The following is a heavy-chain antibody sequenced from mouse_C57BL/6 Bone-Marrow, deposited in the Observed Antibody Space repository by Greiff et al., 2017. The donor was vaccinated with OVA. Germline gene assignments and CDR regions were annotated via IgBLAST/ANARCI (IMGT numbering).Heavy chain of an antibody. Sequence: VQVVESGPGLVQPSQSLSITCTVSGFSLTSYGVHWVRQSPGKGLEWLGVIWRGGSTDYNAAFMSRLSITKDNSKSQVFFKMNSLQADDTAIYYCAKRDITTVPYAMDYWGQGTSVTVSS. CDR1: GFSLTSYG. V-gene: IGHV2-5*01. CDR2: IWRGGST. J-gene: IGHJ4*01. D-gene: IGHD1-1*01. CDR3: AKRDITTVPYAMDY.